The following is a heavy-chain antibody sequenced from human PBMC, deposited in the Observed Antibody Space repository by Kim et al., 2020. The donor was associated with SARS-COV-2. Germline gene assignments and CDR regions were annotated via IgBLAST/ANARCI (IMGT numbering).Heavy chain of an antibody. J-gene: IGHJ5*02. CDR3: AQTRRYCSSTSCLNWFDP. V-gene: IGHV7-4-1*02. CDR2: ININTGNP. Sequence: ASVKVSCKASGYTFTSYAMNWVRQAPGQGLECMGWININTGNPTYAQGFTGRFVFSLDTSVSTAYLQISSLKAEDTAVYYCAQTRRYCSSTSCLNWFDPWGQGTLVTVSS. D-gene: IGHD2-2*01. CDR1: GYTFTSYA.